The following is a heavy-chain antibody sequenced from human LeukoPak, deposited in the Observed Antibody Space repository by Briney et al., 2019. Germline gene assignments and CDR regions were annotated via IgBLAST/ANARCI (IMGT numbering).Heavy chain of an antibody. J-gene: IGHJ4*02. CDR1: GYNFSSFV. V-gene: IGHV3-23*01. CDR3: AKKSPIFGVVIPLFDY. D-gene: IGHD3-3*01. Sequence: GGSLRLSCAGSGYNFSSFVMTWVRQAPGKGLEWVSSISASGRSTYYADSVKGRFTISRDNSKNTLYLQVNSLRAEDTAVYHCAKKSPIFGVVIPLFDYWGQGTLVSVSS. CDR2: ISASGRST.